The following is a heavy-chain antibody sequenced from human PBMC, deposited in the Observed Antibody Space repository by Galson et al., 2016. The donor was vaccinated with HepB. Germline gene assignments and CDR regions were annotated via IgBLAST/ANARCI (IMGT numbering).Heavy chain of an antibody. J-gene: IGHJ6*02. V-gene: IGHV1-46*01. CDR3: AREYFCSISCYPIAIPYSYYYFGLDV. CDR2: INPSGGNT. CDR1: GYTFTSYY. D-gene: IGHD2-2*01. Sequence: SVKVSCKASGYTFTSYYMHWVRQAPGQGLEWMGIINPSGGNTSYAQNFQGRVTMTRDTSTSTVYMELSSLRSEDTAVDYCAREYFCSISCYPIAIPYSYYYFGLDVWGQGSTVTVSS.